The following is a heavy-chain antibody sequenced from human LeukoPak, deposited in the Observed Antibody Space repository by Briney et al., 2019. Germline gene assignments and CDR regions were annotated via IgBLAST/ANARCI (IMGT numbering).Heavy chain of an antibody. CDR1: GGFISSYY. CDR2: IYTSGST. Sequence: PSETLSLTCTVSGGFISSYYWSWIRQPAGKGLEWIGRIYTSGSTNYNPSLKSRVTMSVDTSKNQFSLKLSSVTAADTAVYCCARDSILTGYYRYYYYYYMDVWGKGTTVTVSS. D-gene: IGHD3-9*01. CDR3: ARDSILTGYYRYYYYYYMDV. J-gene: IGHJ6*03. V-gene: IGHV4-4*07.